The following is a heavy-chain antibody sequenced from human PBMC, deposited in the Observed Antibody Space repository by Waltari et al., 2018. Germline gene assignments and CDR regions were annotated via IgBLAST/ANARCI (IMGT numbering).Heavy chain of an antibody. J-gene: IGHJ4*02. V-gene: IGHV1-18*01. Sequence: QVQLVQSGAEVKKPGASVKVSCKASGYTFTSYGISWVRQAPGQGLEWMGWISAYNGNTNYAQKLQGRVTMTTDTSTSTAYMELRSLRSDDTAVYYCARGYPHPAFGVVIMDFVDYWGQGTLVTVSS. CDR1: GYTFTSYG. CDR3: ARGYPHPAFGVVIMDFVDY. D-gene: IGHD3-3*01. CDR2: ISAYNGNT.